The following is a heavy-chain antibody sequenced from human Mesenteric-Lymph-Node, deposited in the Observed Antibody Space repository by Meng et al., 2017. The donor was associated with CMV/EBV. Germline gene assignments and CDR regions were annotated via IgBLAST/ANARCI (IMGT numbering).Heavy chain of an antibody. CDR3: ARDQSWDLVLVPADMGPLMGFDS. Sequence: YAMHWVRQAPGQGLECVALISFDGVNKYYADSLRGRFTISRDNSNNTLYLQMNSLRPEDTAVYYCARDQSWDLVLVPADMGPLMGFDSWGQGTLVTVSS. CDR1: YA. J-gene: IGHJ4*02. D-gene: IGHD2-2*01. V-gene: IGHV3-30*04. CDR2: ISFDGVNK.